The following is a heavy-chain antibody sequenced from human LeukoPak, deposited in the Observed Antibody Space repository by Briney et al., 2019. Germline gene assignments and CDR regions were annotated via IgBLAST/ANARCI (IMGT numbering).Heavy chain of an antibody. CDR3: ARVEKQYQLLTYYYYYYMDV. D-gene: IGHD2-2*01. Sequence: HPGGSLRLSCAASGFTFTSYAMHWVRQAPGKGLEWVAVISYDGSNKYYADSGKGRFTISRDNYKNTLYVQMNSLRAEDTAVYYCARVEKQYQLLTYYYYYYMDVWGKGTTVTISS. V-gene: IGHV3-30*04. J-gene: IGHJ6*03. CDR1: GFTFTSYA. CDR2: ISYDGSNK.